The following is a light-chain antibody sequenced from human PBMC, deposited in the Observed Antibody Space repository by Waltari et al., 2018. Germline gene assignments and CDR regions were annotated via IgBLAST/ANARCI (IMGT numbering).Light chain of an antibody. Sequence: EIVLTQSPGTLSLSPGERATLSCRASQTVTSNFLAWDQQSPGQAPRLLIYGASIRATGISDRVSGSWSGTDFTLTISRLEPEYCAVYYCHQYDSSPRTFGQGTKVEIQ. CDR3: HQYDSSPRT. V-gene: IGKV3-20*01. CDR2: GAS. J-gene: IGKJ1*01. CDR1: QTVTSNF.